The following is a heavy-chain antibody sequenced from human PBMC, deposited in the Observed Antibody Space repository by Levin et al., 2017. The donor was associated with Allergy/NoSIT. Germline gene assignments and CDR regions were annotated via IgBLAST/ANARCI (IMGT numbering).Heavy chain of an antibody. D-gene: IGHD1-26*01. CDR2: INHSGST. J-gene: IGHJ5*02. Sequence: SETLSLTCAVYGESFSGYHWSWIRQSPGKGLEWIGQINHSGSTKYNPSLKSRVTISVDTSKNQFSLKLSSVTAADTAVYYCARGGGTYVRVSWFDPWGQGTLVTVSS. CDR3: ARGGGTYVRVSWFDP. V-gene: IGHV4-34*01. CDR1: GESFSGYH.